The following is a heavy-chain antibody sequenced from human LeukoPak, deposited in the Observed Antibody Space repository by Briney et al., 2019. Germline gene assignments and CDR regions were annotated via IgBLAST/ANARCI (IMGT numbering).Heavy chain of an antibody. CDR1: GGSFSGYY. D-gene: IGHD5-18*01. V-gene: IGHV4-34*01. J-gene: IGHJ4*02. Sequence: SETLSLTCAVYGGSFSGYYWSWIRQPPGKGLEWIGEINHSGSTNYNPSLKSRVTIPVDTSKNQFSLKLSSVTAADTAVYYCARGEHAFNTAMDRTPFDYWGQGTLVTVSS. CDR2: INHSGST. CDR3: ARGEHAFNTAMDRTPFDY.